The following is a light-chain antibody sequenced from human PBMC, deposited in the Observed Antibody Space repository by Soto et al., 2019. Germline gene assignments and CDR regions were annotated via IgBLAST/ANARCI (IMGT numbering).Light chain of an antibody. V-gene: IGKV3-20*01. J-gene: IGKJ5*01. CDR1: QSVSSNY. Sequence: EIVLTQPPGTLSLSPGERATLSCRASQSVSSNYLAWYQQKPGQAPRLLIYDASRRPTGIPDRFSGSGSRTDFTLTISRLEPEDFAVYYCQRYGNSPITFGQGTRLEIK. CDR3: QRYGNSPIT. CDR2: DAS.